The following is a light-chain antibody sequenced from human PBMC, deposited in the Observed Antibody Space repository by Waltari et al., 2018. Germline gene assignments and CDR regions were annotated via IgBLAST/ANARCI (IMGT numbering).Light chain of an antibody. V-gene: IGLV3-19*01. CDR3: HSRDTTSTRL. CDR2: GQN. J-gene: IGLJ2*01. Sequence: SSELTQDPAVSVALGQTVRITCQGDSLRRFYASCYQQRPGQAPILVLYGQNNRPAGVPDQFSGSTSGSTASVTITRAQAEDEGDYFCHSRDTTSTRLFGGGTRVTV. CDR1: SLRRFY.